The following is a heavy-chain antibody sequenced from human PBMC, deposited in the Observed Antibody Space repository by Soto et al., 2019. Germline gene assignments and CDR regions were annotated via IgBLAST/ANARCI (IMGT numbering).Heavy chain of an antibody. V-gene: IGHV3-21*01. D-gene: IGHD3-10*01. CDR3: ARVLSSVMVRGVIYYYYGMDV. CDR2: ISSSSSYI. J-gene: IGHJ6*02. CDR1: GFTFSSYS. Sequence: GGSLRLSCAASGFTFSSYSMNWVRQAPGKGLEWVSSISSSSSYIYYADSVKGRFTISRDNAKNSLYLQMNSLRAEDTAVYYCARVLSSVMVRGVIYYYYGMDVWGQGTTVTVSS.